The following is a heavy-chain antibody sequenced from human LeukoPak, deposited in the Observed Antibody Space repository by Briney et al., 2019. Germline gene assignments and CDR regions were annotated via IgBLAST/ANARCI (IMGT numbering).Heavy chain of an antibody. V-gene: IGHV1-2*02. D-gene: IGHD3-10*01. J-gene: IGHJ6*02. CDR3: ARSRYYYGSGRDYGMVV. CDR1: GYTFTGYY. CDR2: INPNSGGT. Sequence: ASVKVSCKASGYTFTGYYMHWVRQAPGQGLEWMGWINPNSGGTNYAQKFQGRVTMTRDTSISTAYMELSRLRSDDTAVYYCARSRYYYGSGRDYGMVVWGQGTTVTVSS.